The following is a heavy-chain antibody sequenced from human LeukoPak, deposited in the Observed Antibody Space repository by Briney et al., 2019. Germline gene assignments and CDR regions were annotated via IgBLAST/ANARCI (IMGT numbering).Heavy chain of an antibody. CDR1: GYTLTSYD. CDR3: ARMDYYDSSGRNWFDP. CDR2: INPNSGNT. V-gene: IGHV1-8*01. J-gene: IGHJ5*02. Sequence: EASVKVSCKASGYTLTSYDINWVRQATGQGLEWMGWINPNSGNTGYAQKFQGRVTMTRNTSISTAYMELSSLRSEDTAVYYCARMDYYDSSGRNWFDPWGQGTLVTVSS. D-gene: IGHD3-22*01.